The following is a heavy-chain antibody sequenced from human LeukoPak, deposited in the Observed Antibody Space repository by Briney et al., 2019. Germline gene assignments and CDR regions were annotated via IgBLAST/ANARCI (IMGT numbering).Heavy chain of an antibody. D-gene: IGHD4-11*01. CDR1: GYTFTGYY. V-gene: IGHV1-2*06. CDR3: ATLTTVSEWFDP. Sequence: ASVKVSCKASGYTFTGYYMHWVRQAPGQGLEWMGRINPNSGGTNYAQKFQGRVTMTRDTSVSTAYMELSRLRSGDTAVYYCATLTTVSEWFDPWGQGTLVTVSS. CDR2: INPNSGGT. J-gene: IGHJ5*02.